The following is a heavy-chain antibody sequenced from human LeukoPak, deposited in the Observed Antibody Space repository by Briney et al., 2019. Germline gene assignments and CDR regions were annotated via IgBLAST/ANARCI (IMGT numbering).Heavy chain of an antibody. V-gene: IGHV1-58*01. Sequence: SVKVSCKASGFTFTSSAVQWVRQARGQRLEWIGWIVVGSGNTNYAQKFQERVTITRDMSTSTAYMELSSLRSEDTAVYYCAADLTGGVVSDYWGQGTLVTVSS. CDR2: IVVGSGNT. J-gene: IGHJ4*02. CDR1: GFTFTSSA. D-gene: IGHD3-3*01. CDR3: AADLTGGVVSDY.